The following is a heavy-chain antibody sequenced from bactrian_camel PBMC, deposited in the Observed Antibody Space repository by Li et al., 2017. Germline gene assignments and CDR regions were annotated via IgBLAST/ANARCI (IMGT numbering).Heavy chain of an antibody. D-gene: IGHD2*01. V-gene: IGHV3S53*01. Sequence: HVQLVESGGDSVRAGGSLRLSCEASGDIYSSYCMGWFRQAPGNECELVATISADVTTYYLDSVKGRFTISQDKAKNTMYLQLNNLKPEDTSVYYCAADRWTCSRMVPVVTVGNDLIGQGTQVTVS. CDR1: GDIYSSYC. J-gene: IGHJ4*01. CDR2: ISADVTT.